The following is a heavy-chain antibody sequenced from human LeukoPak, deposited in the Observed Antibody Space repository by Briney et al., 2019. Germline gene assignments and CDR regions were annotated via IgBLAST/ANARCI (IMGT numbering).Heavy chain of an antibody. CDR3: AKCVSAYWGEN. CDR1: GYTFASYG. D-gene: IGHD2-21*01. CDR2: ISAYNGNT. Sequence: ASVKVSCKASGYTFASYGISWVRQAPGQGLEWMGWISAYNGNTNYAQKFQGRLTMTTDTSTSTAYMELKSLRSNDTAVYYCAKCVSAYWGENWGQGTLVTVS. V-gene: IGHV1-18*01. J-gene: IGHJ4*02.